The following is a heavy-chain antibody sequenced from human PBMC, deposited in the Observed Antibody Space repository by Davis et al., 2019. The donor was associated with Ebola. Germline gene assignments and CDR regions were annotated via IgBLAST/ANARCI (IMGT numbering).Heavy chain of an antibody. CDR1: GCTFSSYA. Sequence: SSVTVSRQASGCTFSSYAISWVRQAPGQGLEWMGGIIPIFSTANYAQKFQGRVTITADKSTSTAYMELSSLRSEDTAVYYCARSGQQLVGYFQHWGQGTLVTVSS. CDR2: IIPIFSTA. D-gene: IGHD6-13*01. J-gene: IGHJ1*01. V-gene: IGHV1-69*06. CDR3: ARSGQQLVGYFQH.